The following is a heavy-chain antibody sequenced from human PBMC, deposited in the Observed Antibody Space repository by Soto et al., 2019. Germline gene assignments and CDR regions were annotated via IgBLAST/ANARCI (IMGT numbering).Heavy chain of an antibody. Sequence: PSETLSLTCAVSGGSISSGGYSWSWIRQPPGKGLEWIGYIYHSGSTYYNPSLKSRVTISVDRSKNQFSLKLSSVTAADTAVYYCARVGEELEPYFDYWGQGTLVTVSS. CDR3: ARVGEELEPYFDY. V-gene: IGHV4-30-2*01. D-gene: IGHD1-1*01. J-gene: IGHJ4*02. CDR1: GGSISSGGYS. CDR2: IYHSGST.